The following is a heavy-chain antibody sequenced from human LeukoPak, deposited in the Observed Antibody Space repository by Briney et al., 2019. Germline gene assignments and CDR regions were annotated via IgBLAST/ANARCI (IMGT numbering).Heavy chain of an antibody. V-gene: IGHV3-23*01. CDR3: AKDRPPYYYDSSGYYFDY. J-gene: IGHJ4*02. Sequence: RSGGSLRLSCAASGFTFSSYAMSRVRQAPGKGLEWVSAISGSGGSTYYADSVKGRFTISRDNSKNTLYLQMNSLRAEDTAVYYCAKDRPPYYYDSSGYYFDYWGQGTLVTVSS. D-gene: IGHD3-22*01. CDR2: ISGSGGST. CDR1: GFTFSSYA.